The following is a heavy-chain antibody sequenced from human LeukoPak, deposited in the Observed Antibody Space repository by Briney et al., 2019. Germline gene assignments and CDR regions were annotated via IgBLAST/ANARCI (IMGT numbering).Heavy chain of an antibody. CDR3: ARGSSSGWYYFDY. CDR2: IYYSGST. D-gene: IGHD6-19*01. CDR1: GGSISGSSYY. V-gene: IGHV4-31*03. J-gene: IGHJ4*02. Sequence: SETLSLTCTVSGGSISGSSYYWGWIRQPPGKGPEWIGYIYYSGSTYYNPSLKSRVTISVDTSKNQFSLKLSSVTAADTAVYYCARGSSSGWYYFDYWGQGTLVTVSS.